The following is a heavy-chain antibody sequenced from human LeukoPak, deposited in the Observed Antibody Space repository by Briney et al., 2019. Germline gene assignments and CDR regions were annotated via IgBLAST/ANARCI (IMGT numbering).Heavy chain of an antibody. CDR2: INHNGNVN. Sequence: AGGSLRLSCAASGFTFSSYWMNWARQAPGKGLEWVASINHNGNVNYYVDSVKGRFTISRDNAKNTLYLQMNSLRAEDTALYFCAKKAQYNGNYPLDYWGQGTLVTVSS. J-gene: IGHJ4*02. D-gene: IGHD1-26*01. CDR3: AKKAQYNGNYPLDY. CDR1: GFTFSSYW. V-gene: IGHV3-7*03.